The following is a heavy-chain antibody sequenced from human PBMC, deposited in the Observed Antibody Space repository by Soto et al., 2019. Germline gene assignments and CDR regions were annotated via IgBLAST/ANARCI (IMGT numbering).Heavy chain of an antibody. CDR3: ARDLRDGYNARVDP. CDR2: IYYSGST. D-gene: IGHD5-12*01. CDR1: GGSISSGDYY. J-gene: IGHJ5*02. Sequence: LSLTCTVSGGSISSGDYYWSWIRQPPGKGLEWIGYIYYSGSTYYNPSLKSRVTISVDTSKNQFSLKLSSVTAADTAVYYCARDLRDGYNARVDPWGQGTLVTVSS. V-gene: IGHV4-30-4*01.